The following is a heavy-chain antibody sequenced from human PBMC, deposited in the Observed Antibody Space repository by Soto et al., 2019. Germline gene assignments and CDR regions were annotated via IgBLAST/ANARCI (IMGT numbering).Heavy chain of an antibody. V-gene: IGHV3-23*01. CDR1: GFTFSSYA. Sequence: GGSLRLSCAASGFTFSSYAMSWVRQAPGKGLEWVSAISGSGGSTYYADSVKGRFTISRDNSKNTLYLQMDSLRAEDTAVYYCAKDFPTMIVVPDAFDIWGQGTMVTVSS. CDR3: AKDFPTMIVVPDAFDI. D-gene: IGHD3-22*01. CDR2: ISGSGGST. J-gene: IGHJ3*02.